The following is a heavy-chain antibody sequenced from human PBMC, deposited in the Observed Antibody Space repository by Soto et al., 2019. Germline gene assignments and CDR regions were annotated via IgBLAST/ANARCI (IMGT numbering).Heavy chain of an antibody. CDR2: ISGSGSFT. V-gene: IGHV3-23*01. CDR1: GFTLRTYA. D-gene: IGHD3-10*01. CDR3: AKIPTGSGSSKFDY. J-gene: IGHJ4*02. Sequence: PGGSLRLSCAASGFTLRTYAMNWVRQAPGKGLEWISAISGSGSFTHYADSVRGRFTISRDNSQNQLYLQMNNLRGDDTAMYYCAKIPTGSGSSKFDYWGQGSQVTVSS.